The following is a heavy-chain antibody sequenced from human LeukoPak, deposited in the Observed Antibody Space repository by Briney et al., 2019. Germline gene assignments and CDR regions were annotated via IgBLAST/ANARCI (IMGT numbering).Heavy chain of an antibody. Sequence: GGSLRLSCAASGFTFSSYGMHWVRQAPGKGLEWVAVIWYDGSNKYYADSVKGRFTISRDNSKNTLYLQMNSLRAEDTAVYYCARDYYDSSGYYGEPPDYWGQGTLATVSS. D-gene: IGHD3-22*01. J-gene: IGHJ4*02. V-gene: IGHV3-33*01. CDR3: ARDYYDSSGYYGEPPDY. CDR2: IWYDGSNK. CDR1: GFTFSSYG.